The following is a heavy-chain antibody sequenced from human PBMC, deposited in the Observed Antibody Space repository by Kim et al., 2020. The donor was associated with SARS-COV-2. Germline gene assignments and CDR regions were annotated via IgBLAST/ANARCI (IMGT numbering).Heavy chain of an antibody. CDR2: ISGSGDRT. Sequence: GGSLRLSCAASGFTFTNHAMSWVRQAPGKGLEWVSDISGSGDRTYYADSVKGRFTISRDNSKNTLYLEMNSLRAEDTALYYCAKTLRVVVGDTRRGFDFWGQGTMVTVSS. D-gene: IGHD2-15*01. V-gene: IGHV3-23*01. J-gene: IGHJ3*01. CDR3: AKTLRVVVGDTRRGFDF. CDR1: GFTFTNHA.